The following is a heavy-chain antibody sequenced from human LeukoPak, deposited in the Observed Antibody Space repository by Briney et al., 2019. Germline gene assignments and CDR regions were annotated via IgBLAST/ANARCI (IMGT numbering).Heavy chain of an antibody. Sequence: GGSLTLSCAASGFTFSSYSMNWVRQAPGKGLEWVSSISSSSSYIYYADSVKGRFTISRDNAKNSLYLQMNSLRAEDTAVYYCARDSSGIAAAGPDYWGQGTLVTVSS. CDR1: GFTFSSYS. J-gene: IGHJ4*02. CDR3: ARDSSGIAAAGPDY. D-gene: IGHD6-13*01. V-gene: IGHV3-21*01. CDR2: ISSSSSYI.